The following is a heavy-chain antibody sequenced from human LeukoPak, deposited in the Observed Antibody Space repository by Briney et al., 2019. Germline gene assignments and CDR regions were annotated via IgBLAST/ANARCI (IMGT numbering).Heavy chain of an antibody. CDR2: ISYDGSNK. V-gene: IGHV3-30*18. D-gene: IGHD1-26*01. CDR3: AKEGGSYPFDY. Sequence: GGSLRLSCAASGFTFSSYGMHWVRQAPGKGLEWVAVISYDGSNKYYADSVKGRFTISRDSSKNTLYLQMNSLRAEDTAVYYCAKEGGSYPFDYWGQGTLVTVSS. J-gene: IGHJ4*02. CDR1: GFTFSSYG.